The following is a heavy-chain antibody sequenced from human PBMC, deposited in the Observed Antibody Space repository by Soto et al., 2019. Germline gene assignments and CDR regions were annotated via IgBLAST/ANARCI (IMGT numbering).Heavy chain of an antibody. CDR3: ARGSGYYGSGSLYSTSAYYYYMDV. Sequence: SETLSLTCAVYGGSFSGYYWSWIRQPPGKGLEWIGEINHSGSTNYNPSLKSRVTISVDTSKNQFSLKLSSVTAADTAVYYCARGSGYYGSGSLYSTSAYYYYMDVWGKGTTVTVSS. V-gene: IGHV4-34*01. CDR1: GGSFSGYY. CDR2: INHSGST. D-gene: IGHD3-10*01. J-gene: IGHJ6*03.